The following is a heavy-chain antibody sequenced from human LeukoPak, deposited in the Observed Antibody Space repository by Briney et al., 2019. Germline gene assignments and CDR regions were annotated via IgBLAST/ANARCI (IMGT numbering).Heavy chain of an antibody. Sequence: ASVKVSCKASGYTFTDYFLHWLRQAPGQGLEWMGWINPKTGATNYAQRFQGRVTMTRDSSITTGNMELNRLTSDDTALYDCARAYEYGWFDPWGQGTLVTVSS. V-gene: IGHV1-2*02. CDR1: GYTFTDYF. D-gene: IGHD3-16*01. CDR2: INPKTGAT. J-gene: IGHJ5*02. CDR3: ARAYEYGWFDP.